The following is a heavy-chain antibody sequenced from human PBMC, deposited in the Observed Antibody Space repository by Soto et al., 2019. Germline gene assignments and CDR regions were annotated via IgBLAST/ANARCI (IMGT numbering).Heavy chain of an antibody. CDR3: ARIGDPGPQSYYYDSSGYNY. D-gene: IGHD3-22*01. CDR1: GFTVSSKY. CDR2: IQSGGTT. Sequence: PGGSLRLSCAASGFTVSSKYMTWVRQAPGKGLEWVSLIQSGGTTYYADSVKGRFTISRDTSENTLHLQMDSLRVEDTAVYYCARIGDPGPQSYYYDSSGYNYWGQGTLVTVSS. J-gene: IGHJ4*02. V-gene: IGHV3-66*01.